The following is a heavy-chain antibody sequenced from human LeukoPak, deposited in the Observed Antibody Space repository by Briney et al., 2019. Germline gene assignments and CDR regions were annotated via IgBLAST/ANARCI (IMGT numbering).Heavy chain of an antibody. J-gene: IGHJ6*02. D-gene: IGHD6-13*01. V-gene: IGHV1-18*01. CDR1: GYTFTSYG. CDR2: ISAYNGNT. CDR3: ARDRRLLVAAAGNAPTYYYYGMDV. Sequence: ASVKVSCKASGYTFTSYGISWVRQAPGQGLEWMGWISAYNGNTNYAQKLQGRVTMTTDTSTSTAYMELRSLRSDGTAVYYCARDRRLLVAAAGNAPTYYYYGMDVWGQGTTVTVSS.